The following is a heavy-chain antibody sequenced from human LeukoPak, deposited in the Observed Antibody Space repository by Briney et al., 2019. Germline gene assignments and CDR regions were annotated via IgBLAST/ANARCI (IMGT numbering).Heavy chain of an antibody. CDR3: AREDRGLDY. CDR1: GFTFRSHW. CDR2: TSTDGTDT. J-gene: IGHJ4*02. D-gene: IGHD2-15*01. V-gene: IGHV3-74*01. Sequence: GGPVRLSCAASGFTFRSHWMHGVRQAPGEGLMWVSRTSTDGTDTSYADFVKGRFTISRDNAKSTLYLEMNSLRAEDTAVYYCAREDRGLDYWGQGSLVTVSP.